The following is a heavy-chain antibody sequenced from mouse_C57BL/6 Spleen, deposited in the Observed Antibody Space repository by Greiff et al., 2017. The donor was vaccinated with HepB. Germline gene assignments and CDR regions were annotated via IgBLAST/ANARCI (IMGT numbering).Heavy chain of an antibody. CDR1: GFNIKDDY. J-gene: IGHJ3*01. CDR2: IDPENGDT. D-gene: IGHD1-1*01. CDR3: TTGSSSWFAY. V-gene: IGHV14-4*01. Sequence: EVQRVESGAELVRPGASVKLSCTASGFNIKDDYMHWVKQRPEQGLEWIGWIDPENGDTEYASKFQGKATITADTSSNTAYLQLSSLTSEDTAVYYCTTGSSSWFAYWGQGTLVTVSA.